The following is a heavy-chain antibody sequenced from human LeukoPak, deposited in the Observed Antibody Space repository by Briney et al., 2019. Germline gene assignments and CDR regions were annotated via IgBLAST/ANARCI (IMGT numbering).Heavy chain of an antibody. CDR1: EFTFDDYA. CDR3: AKRPQLLYPYFDY. V-gene: IGHV3-23*01. J-gene: IGHJ4*02. CDR2: ISGSGYYS. Sequence: GGSLRLSCAASEFTFDDYAMSWVRQAPGKGLEWVSVISGSGYYSYYADSVKGRFTVSRDNSKTTLYLQMNSLRAEDTAVYYCAKRPQLLYPYFDYWGQGTLVTVSS. D-gene: IGHD2-2*02.